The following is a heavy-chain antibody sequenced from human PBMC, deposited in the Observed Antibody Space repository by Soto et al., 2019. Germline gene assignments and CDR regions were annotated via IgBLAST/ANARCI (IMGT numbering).Heavy chain of an antibody. CDR3: AKDNTGWSGSPIDY. V-gene: IGHV3-9*01. CDR1: GFTFENYA. D-gene: IGHD6-19*01. Sequence: LRLSCAASGFTFENYAMHWVRQAPGKGLEWVSGISWESGIIGYADSVKGRFTISRDNAKNFLYLQMDSLRAEDTALYYCAKDNTGWSGSPIDYWGQGT. CDR2: ISWESGII. J-gene: IGHJ4*02.